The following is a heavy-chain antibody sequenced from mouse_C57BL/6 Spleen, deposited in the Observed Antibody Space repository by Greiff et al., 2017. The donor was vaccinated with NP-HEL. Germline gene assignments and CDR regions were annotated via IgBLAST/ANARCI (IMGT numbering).Heavy chain of an antibody. CDR2: IHPNSGSP. CDR3: ASQGAYYSNYGAMDY. J-gene: IGHJ4*01. V-gene: IGHV1-64*01. D-gene: IGHD2-5*01. CDR1: FYTFPSSW. Sequence: QVQLQQPGAELVKPGASVKLSCKASFYTFPSSWMPWVKQRPGQGLSWIVLIHPNSGSPNYNEKFKSKATLTVDKSSSTAYMQLSSLTSEDSAVYYCASQGAYYSNYGAMDYWGQGTSVTVSS.